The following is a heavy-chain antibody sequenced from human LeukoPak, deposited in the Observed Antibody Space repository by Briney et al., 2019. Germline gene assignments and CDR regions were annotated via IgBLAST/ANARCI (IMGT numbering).Heavy chain of an antibody. CDR1: GYTFTGYY. Sequence: ASVKVSCKASGYTFTGYYMHWVRQAPGQGLEWMGWINPNSGGTNYAQNFQGRVTMTRDTSISTVYMELSSLGSDDTAVYYCARSYSSSSNWLDPWGQGTLVTVSS. J-gene: IGHJ5*02. D-gene: IGHD6-13*01. CDR2: INPNSGGT. CDR3: ARSYSSSSNWLDP. V-gene: IGHV1-2*02.